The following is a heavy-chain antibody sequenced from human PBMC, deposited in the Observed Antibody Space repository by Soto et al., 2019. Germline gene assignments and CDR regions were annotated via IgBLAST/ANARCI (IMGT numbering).Heavy chain of an antibody. CDR2: INHSGST. CDR1: GGSFSGYY. D-gene: IGHD4-4*01. CDR3: ARSAYGNRQIYYYYYGMDV. Sequence: LSLTCAVYGGSFSGYYWSWIRQPPGKGLEWIGEINHSGSTNYNPSLKSRVTIPVDTSKNQFSLKLSSVTAADTAVYYCARSAYGNRQIYYYYYGMDVWGQGTTVTVSS. V-gene: IGHV4-34*01. J-gene: IGHJ6*02.